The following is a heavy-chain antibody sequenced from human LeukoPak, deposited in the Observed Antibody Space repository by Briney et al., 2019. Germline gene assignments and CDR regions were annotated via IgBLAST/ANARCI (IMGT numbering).Heavy chain of an antibody. CDR3: ARIPVDP. CDR2: IYYSGST. D-gene: IGHD2-2*02. Sequence: SETLSLTCTVSGGSVSSGNCYWSWIRQPPGKELEWIGFIYYSGSTNYNPSLKSRVTILVDTSKNQFSLKLSSVTAADTAVYYCARIPVDPWGQGTLVTVSS. V-gene: IGHV4-61*01. CDR1: GGSVSSGNCY. J-gene: IGHJ5*02.